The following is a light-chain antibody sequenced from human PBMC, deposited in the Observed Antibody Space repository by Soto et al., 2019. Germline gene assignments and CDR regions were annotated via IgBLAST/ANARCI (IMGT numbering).Light chain of an antibody. Sequence: DIQMTQSPSTLSASVGDRVTITCRAGQSISNLLAWYQQKSGRAPKLLIYKATILQSGVPSRFSGSGSGTEFTLTISNLQPDDFATYYCQSYHTVSRTFGQGTKVDIK. CDR2: KAT. CDR1: QSISNL. CDR3: QSYHTVSRT. V-gene: IGKV1-5*03. J-gene: IGKJ1*01.